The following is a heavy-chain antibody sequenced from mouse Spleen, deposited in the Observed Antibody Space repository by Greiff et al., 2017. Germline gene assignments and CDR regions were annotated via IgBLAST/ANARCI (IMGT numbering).Heavy chain of an antibody. CDR2: INPSSGYT. Sequence: VQLQESGAELAKPGASVKLSCKASGYTFTSYWMHWVKQRPGQGLEWIGYINPSSGYTKYNQKFKDKATLTADKSSSTAYMQLSSLTYEDSAVYYCARPYDGYSYAMDYWGQGTSVTVSS. D-gene: IGHD2-3*01. V-gene: IGHV1-7*01. CDR1: GYTFTSYW. J-gene: IGHJ4*01. CDR3: ARPYDGYSYAMDY.